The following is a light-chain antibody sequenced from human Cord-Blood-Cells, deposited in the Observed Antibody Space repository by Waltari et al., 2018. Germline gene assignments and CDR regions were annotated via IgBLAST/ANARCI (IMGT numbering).Light chain of an antibody. V-gene: IGLV1-44*01. J-gene: IGLJ1*01. CDR3: AAWDDSLNGYV. CDR2: RNK. Sequence: QSVLTQPPSASGTPGQRVTISCSGSSSNIGSNTVNWYQQLPGTAPKLLIYRNKQRPSGVPDRVSGSKSGTSASLAISGLQAEDEADYYCAAWDDSLNGYVFGTGTKVTVL. CDR1: SSNIGSNT.